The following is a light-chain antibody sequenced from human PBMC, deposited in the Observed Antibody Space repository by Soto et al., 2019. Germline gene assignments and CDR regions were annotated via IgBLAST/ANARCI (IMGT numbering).Light chain of an antibody. J-gene: IGKJ1*01. CDR1: QSISSW. CDR3: QQYNSYST. CDR2: KAS. V-gene: IGKV1-5*03. Sequence: DIQMTQSPSTLSASVGDRVTITCRASQSISSWLAWYQQKPGKAPKVLIYKASSLESGVPSRFSGSGSGTEFTLTISSLQPDDFATYYGQQYNSYSTFGQGTKVEIK.